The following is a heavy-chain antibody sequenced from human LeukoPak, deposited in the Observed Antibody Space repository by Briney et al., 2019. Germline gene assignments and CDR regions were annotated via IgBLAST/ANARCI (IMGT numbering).Heavy chain of an antibody. J-gene: IGHJ4*02. CDR2: IYPGDSDT. CDR3: ARGTELTYFDY. V-gene: IGHV5-51*01. CDR1: GYSFTSYW. Sequence: GESLKISCQGSGYSFTSYWIGWVRQMPGKGLEWMGIIYPGDSDTRYSPSFQGQVTISADKSISTAYLQWSSLKASDSAIYYCARGTELTYFDYWAQGTLVTVSS. D-gene: IGHD1-1*01.